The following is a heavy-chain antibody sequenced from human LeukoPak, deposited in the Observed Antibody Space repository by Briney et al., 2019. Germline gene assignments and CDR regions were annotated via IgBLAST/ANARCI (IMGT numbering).Heavy chain of an antibody. CDR2: IHSDGST. Sequence: SGGSLRLSCAASGLTVSTNYMTWVRQAPGKGLEWVSIIHSDGSTYYADSVKGRFTISRDNYKNTLYLQMNSLRGEDTAMYYCAGDLDYFDSSGSHRRRNYFDYWGQGTLVTVSS. V-gene: IGHV3-53*01. CDR3: AGDLDYFDSSGSHRRRNYFDY. J-gene: IGHJ4*02. CDR1: GLTVSTNY. D-gene: IGHD3-22*01.